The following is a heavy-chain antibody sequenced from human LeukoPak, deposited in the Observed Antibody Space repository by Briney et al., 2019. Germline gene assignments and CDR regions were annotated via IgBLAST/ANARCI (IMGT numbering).Heavy chain of an antibody. Sequence: SEALSLTCTVSGGSISSYYWSWIRQPPGKGLEWIGYIYYSGSTNYNPSLKSRVTISVDTSKNQFSLRLSSVTAADTAVYYCARVTGYVMEDYFDYWGQGTLVTVSS. V-gene: IGHV4-59*01. CDR2: IYYSGST. CDR1: GGSISSYY. J-gene: IGHJ4*02. CDR3: ARVTGYVMEDYFDY. D-gene: IGHD6-13*01.